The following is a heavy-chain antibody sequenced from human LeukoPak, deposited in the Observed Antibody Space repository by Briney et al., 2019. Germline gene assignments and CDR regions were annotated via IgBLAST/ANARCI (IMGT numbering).Heavy chain of an antibody. CDR3: AKLISSYYDILTGYGYFDY. J-gene: IGHJ4*02. D-gene: IGHD3-9*01. V-gene: IGHV3-53*01. Sequence: GVLRLSCAASGFTVSNSYMSWVRQAPGKGLEWVSVIYSGGTTYYADSVKGRFTISRDNSKSTLYLQMNSLRAEDTAVYYCAKLISSYYDILTGYGYFDYWGQGTLVTVSS. CDR2: IYSGGTT. CDR1: GFTVSNSY.